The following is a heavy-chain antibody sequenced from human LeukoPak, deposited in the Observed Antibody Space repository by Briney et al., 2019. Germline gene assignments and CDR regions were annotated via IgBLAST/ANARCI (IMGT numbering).Heavy chain of an antibody. D-gene: IGHD6-19*01. J-gene: IGHJ4*02. CDR2: INDAGSST. V-gene: IGHV3-74*01. CDR3: ARDHSSGWYDGY. CDR1: GFTFSSYW. Sequence: PGGSLRLSCAASGFTFSSYWMHWVRQAPGKGLVWVSHINDAGSSTTYADSVKGRFTISRDNAKNTLYLQMDSLRVEDTAVYYCARDHSSGWYDGYWGQGTLVTVSS.